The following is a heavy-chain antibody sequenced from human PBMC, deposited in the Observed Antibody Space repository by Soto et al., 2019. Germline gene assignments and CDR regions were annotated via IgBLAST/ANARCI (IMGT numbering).Heavy chain of an antibody. CDR3: AKHGGDSAYYHLNY. J-gene: IGHJ4*02. Sequence: EVQLLESGGGLVQPGGSLRLSCVASGFTFSNYAMSWVRQAPGKGPEWVSTLSAGGDNTYYADSVKGRFTISRDNSKNTLYLQMNSLRAEDTALYYCAKHGGDSAYYHLNYWGQGTLVTVSS. CDR1: GFTFSNYA. V-gene: IGHV3-23*01. D-gene: IGHD3-22*01. CDR2: LSAGGDNT.